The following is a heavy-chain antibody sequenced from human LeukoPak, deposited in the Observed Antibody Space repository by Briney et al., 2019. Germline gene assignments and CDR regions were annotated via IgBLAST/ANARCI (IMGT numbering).Heavy chain of an antibody. CDR3: ARAGTTYWFDP. J-gene: IGHJ5*02. V-gene: IGHV4-61*01. CDR2: IYYSGST. D-gene: IGHD1-7*01. CDR1: TYSISSGHY. Sequence: PSETLSLTCTVSTYSISSGHYWGWIRQPPGKGLEWIGYIYYSGSTNYNPSLKSRVTISVDTSKNQFSLKLSSVTAADTAVYYCARAGTTYWFDPWGQGTLVTVSS.